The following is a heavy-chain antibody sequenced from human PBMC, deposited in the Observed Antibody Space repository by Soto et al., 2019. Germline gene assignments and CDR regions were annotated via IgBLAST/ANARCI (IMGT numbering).Heavy chain of an antibody. CDR1: GGSLGSYY. CDR3: ARLDSRGRSFDS. CDR2: INYGGTT. V-gene: IGHV4-59*08. Sequence: PSETLSLTCTVSGGSLGSYYWSWIRQPPGKGLEWIGHINYGGTTNYNPSLKSRVTISVDTSKNQFSLKLSSVTAADTAVYYCARLDSRGRSFDSCGLGTLVTVST. J-gene: IGHJ4*02.